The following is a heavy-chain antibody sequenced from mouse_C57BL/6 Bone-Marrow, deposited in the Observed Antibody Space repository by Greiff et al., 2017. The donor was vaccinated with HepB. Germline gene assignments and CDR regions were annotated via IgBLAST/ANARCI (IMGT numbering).Heavy chain of an antibody. D-gene: IGHD1-1*01. CDR3: ARAVVANFDV. J-gene: IGHJ1*03. V-gene: IGHV14-3*01. CDR2: IDPANGNN. CDR1: GFNIKNTY. Sequence: VQLQQSVAELVRPGASVKLSCTASGFNIKNTYMHCVKQRPEQGLEWIGRIDPANGNNKYAPKFQGKATITADTSSNTASLQLSSLTSEDTAIYYCARAVVANFDVWGTGTTVTVSS.